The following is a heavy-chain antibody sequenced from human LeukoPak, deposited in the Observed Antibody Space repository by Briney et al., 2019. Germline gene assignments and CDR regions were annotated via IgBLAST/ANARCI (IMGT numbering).Heavy chain of an antibody. CDR1: GGSISSYY. D-gene: IGHD6-13*01. J-gene: IGHJ4*02. Sequence: SETLSLTCTVSGGSISSYYWSWIRQPPGKGLEWIGYIYYSGSTNYNPSLKSRVTISVDTSKNQFSRKLRSVTAADTAVYYCARVAAAAGSTSFDYWGQGTLVTVSS. V-gene: IGHV4-59*01. CDR3: ARVAAAAGSTSFDY. CDR2: IYYSGST.